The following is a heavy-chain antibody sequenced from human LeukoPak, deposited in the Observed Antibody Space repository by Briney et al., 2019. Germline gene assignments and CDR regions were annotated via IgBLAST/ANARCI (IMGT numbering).Heavy chain of an antibody. Sequence: PGGSLRLSCAASGFTFSTYAMSWVRQAPGKGLEWVSSMSGGGTTYYAGSVKGRFTISRDISKSTLFLQMNSLRAEDTAVYYCATGGISTTGLECWGQGTLVTVSS. CDR1: GFTFSTYA. V-gene: IGHV3-23*01. CDR2: MSGGGTT. D-gene: IGHD1-1*01. CDR3: ATGGISTTGLEC. J-gene: IGHJ4*02.